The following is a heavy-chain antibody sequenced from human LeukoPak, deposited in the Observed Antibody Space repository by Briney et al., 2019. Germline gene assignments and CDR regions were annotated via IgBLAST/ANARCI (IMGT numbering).Heavy chain of an antibody. CDR2: IYTSGST. J-gene: IGHJ5*02. D-gene: IGHD3-10*01. CDR3: ARDFKRKEWFGDRNWFDP. V-gene: IGHV4-4*07. CDR1: GGSISSYH. Sequence: SETLSLTCTVSGGSISSYHWSWIRQPAGKGLEWIGRIYTSGSTNYNPSLKGRVTMSVDTSKNQFSLKLSSVTAADTAVYYCARDFKRKEWFGDRNWFDPWGQGTLVTVSS.